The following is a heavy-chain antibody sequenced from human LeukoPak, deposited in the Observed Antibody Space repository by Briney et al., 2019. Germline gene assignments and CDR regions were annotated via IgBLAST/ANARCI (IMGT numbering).Heavy chain of an antibody. CDR2: IYYSGST. J-gene: IGHJ6*04. CDR3: ARELIAAPGHYYGMDV. CDR1: GYSISSGYY. D-gene: IGHD6-13*01. V-gene: IGHV4-38-2*02. Sequence: PSETLSLTCAVSGYSISSGYYWGWIRQPPGKGLEWFGSIYYSGSTYYHPSLKSRVTISVDMSKNQFSLKLSSVTAADTAVYYCARELIAAPGHYYGMDVWGKGTTVTVSS.